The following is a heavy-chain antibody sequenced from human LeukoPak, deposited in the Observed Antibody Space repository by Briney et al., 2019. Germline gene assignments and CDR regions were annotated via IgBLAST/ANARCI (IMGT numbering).Heavy chain of an antibody. CDR1: GFTFSSYD. Sequence: PGGSLRLSCAASGFTFSSYDMSWVRQTPGKGLEWVSGISGSGDSTFYGDSVKGRFTISRDSSKYTLCVQMNSLRVEDTAVYYCARRSGWSYYFDYWGQGTLVTVSS. CDR3: ARRSGWSYYFDY. CDR2: ISGSGDST. D-gene: IGHD6-19*01. V-gene: IGHV3-23*01. J-gene: IGHJ4*02.